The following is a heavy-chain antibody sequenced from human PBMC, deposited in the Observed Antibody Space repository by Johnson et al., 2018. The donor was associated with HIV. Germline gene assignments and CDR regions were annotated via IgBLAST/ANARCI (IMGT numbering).Heavy chain of an antibody. D-gene: IGHD2-8*02. CDR2: ISGSGGST. V-gene: IGHV3-23*04. CDR1: GFTFSSYA. CDR3: ARGPSQLYWPDVAFDI. Sequence: VQLVESGGGVVQPGRSLRLSCAASGFTFSSYAMSWVRQAPGRGLEWVSSISGSGGSTYYADSVKGRFTISRDNSKNTLYLQMNSLRAEDTAVYYCARGPSQLYWPDVAFDIWGQGTTVTVSS. J-gene: IGHJ3*02.